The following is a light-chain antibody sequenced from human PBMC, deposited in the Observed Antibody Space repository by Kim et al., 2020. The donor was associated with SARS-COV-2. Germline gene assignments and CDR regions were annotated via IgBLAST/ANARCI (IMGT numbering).Light chain of an antibody. CDR3: SSYASSISWV. CDR2: DVN. J-gene: IGLJ3*02. V-gene: IGLV2-14*03. Sequence: GQSITISCTGTRSDVGGYNYVSWYQQHPGKAPKRIIYDVNNRPSGISNRFSGSKSVNTASLTISGLQAEDEADYYCSSYASSISWVFGGGTKVTVL. CDR1: RSDVGGYNY.